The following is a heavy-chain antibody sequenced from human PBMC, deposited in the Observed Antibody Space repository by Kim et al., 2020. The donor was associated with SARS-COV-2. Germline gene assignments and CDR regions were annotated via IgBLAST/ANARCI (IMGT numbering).Heavy chain of an antibody. CDR1: GFTFSSYG. CDR2: ISYDGSNN. CDR3: ARDNPGTTADGMDV. J-gene: IGHJ6*02. Sequence: GGSLRLSCAASGFTFSSYGMHWVRQAPGKGLEWVAVISYDGSNNYYADSVKGRFTISRDNSKNTLYLQMNSLRAEDTAVYYCARDNPGTTADGMDVWGQGTTVTVSS. V-gene: IGHV3-33*05. D-gene: IGHD1-1*01.